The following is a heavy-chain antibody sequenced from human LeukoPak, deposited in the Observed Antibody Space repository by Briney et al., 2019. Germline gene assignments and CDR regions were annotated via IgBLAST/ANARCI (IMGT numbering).Heavy chain of an antibody. CDR1: GNIFTGYY. CDR2: LNPDSGDT. J-gene: IGHJ4*02. V-gene: IGHV1-2*02. Sequence: ASVTVSFKASGNIFTGYYIHWVRQAPGQGLEWMGWLNPDSGDTNYAQKSQGRVTLTRDTSISTAYMELIRLKSDDTAVYYCAKSERSGWYGDYWGQGTLVTVSS. CDR3: AKSERSGWYGDY. D-gene: IGHD6-19*01.